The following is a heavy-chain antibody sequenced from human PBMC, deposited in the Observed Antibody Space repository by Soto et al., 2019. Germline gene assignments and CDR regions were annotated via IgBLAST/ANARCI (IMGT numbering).Heavy chain of an antibody. J-gene: IGHJ4*02. CDR1: GFTVSNNY. Sequence: EVQLVESGGGLIQPGGSLRLSCAVSGFTVSNNYMSWVRRAPGKGLEGVSVIYSGGYTAYGDSVKGRFTISRDNSKNTLYLQMNSRGAEETAGFSGATPPGGGGYWGQGTLVTVSS. CDR2: IYSGGYT. V-gene: IGHV3-53*01. D-gene: IGHD3-10*01. CDR3: ATPPGGGGY.